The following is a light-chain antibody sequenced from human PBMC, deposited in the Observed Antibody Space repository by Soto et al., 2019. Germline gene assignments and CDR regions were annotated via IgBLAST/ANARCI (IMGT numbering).Light chain of an antibody. V-gene: IGKV1-9*01. CDR3: QQLNSYLT. J-gene: IGKJ3*01. CDR2: AAS. Sequence: DIQLTQSPSFLSASVGDRVTITCRASQGISSYLAWYQQKPGKAPKLLIYAASTLQSGVPSRFSGSGSVTEFTLTISSLQPDDFATYYCQQLNSYLTFGPGTKVDIK. CDR1: QGISSY.